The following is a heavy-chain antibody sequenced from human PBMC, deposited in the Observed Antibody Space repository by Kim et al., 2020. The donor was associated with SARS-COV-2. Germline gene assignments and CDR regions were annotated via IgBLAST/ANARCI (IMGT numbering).Heavy chain of an antibody. CDR2: IYCGST. J-gene: IGHJ4*02. CDR3: ARHYCGSTTCFRVIDY. D-gene: IGHD2-2*01. Sequence: SETLSLTCSVSGDSISSSTYYWGWIRQPPGKGLEWIGSIYCGSTYYNPSLKSRVTISVDTSKNQFSLQLSSVTAADTAVYYCARHYCGSTTCFRVIDYWGQGTLVTVSS. V-gene: IGHV4-39*01. CDR1: GDSISSSTYY.